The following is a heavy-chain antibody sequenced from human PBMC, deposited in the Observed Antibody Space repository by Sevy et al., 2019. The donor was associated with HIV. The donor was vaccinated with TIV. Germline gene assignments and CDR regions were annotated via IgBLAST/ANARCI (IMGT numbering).Heavy chain of an antibody. V-gene: IGHV3-30*18. CDR3: AKDGGYCSSTSCYAIYYFDY. Sequence: QLGGSLRLSCAASGFTFSSYGMHWVRQAPGKGLEWVAVISYDGSNKYYADSVKGRFTISRDNSKNTLYLQMNSLRAEDTAVYYCAKDGGYCSSTSCYAIYYFDYWGQGTLVTVSS. D-gene: IGHD2-2*01. CDR1: GFTFSSYG. CDR2: ISYDGSNK. J-gene: IGHJ4*02.